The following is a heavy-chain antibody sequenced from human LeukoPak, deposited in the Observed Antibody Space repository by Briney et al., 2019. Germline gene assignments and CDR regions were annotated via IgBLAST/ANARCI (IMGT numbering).Heavy chain of an antibody. V-gene: IGHV3-53*01. CDR3: ARESDSSGGFDY. CDR1: GFTFSSYA. Sequence: PGGSLRLSCAASGFTFSSYAMSWVRQAPGKGLEWVSVIYSGGSTYYADSVKGRFTISRDNSKNTLYLQMNSLRAEDTAVYYCARESDSSGGFDYWGQGTLVTVSS. J-gene: IGHJ4*02. D-gene: IGHD6-19*01. CDR2: IYSGGST.